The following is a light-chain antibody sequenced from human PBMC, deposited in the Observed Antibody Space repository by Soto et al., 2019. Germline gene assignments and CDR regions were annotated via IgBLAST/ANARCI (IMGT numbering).Light chain of an antibody. V-gene: IGLV2-14*03. CDR1: RNDVGGYNY. CDR2: DVT. CDR3: SSFSSSSTLV. J-gene: IGLJ2*01. Sequence: QSVLTQPASVSGSPGQSITISCTGTRNDVGGYNYVSWFQQHPGKAPKLLIYDVTNRPSGVSNRFSGSKSGNTASLTISGLQAEDEADYYCSSFSSSSTLVFGGGTKVTVL.